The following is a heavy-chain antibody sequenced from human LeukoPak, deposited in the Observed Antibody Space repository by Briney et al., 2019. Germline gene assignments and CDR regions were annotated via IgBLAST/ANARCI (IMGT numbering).Heavy chain of an antibody. CDR2: IIPIFGTA. J-gene: IGHJ6*02. CDR1: GYTFTGYY. D-gene: IGHD5-18*01. V-gene: IGHV1-69*13. Sequence: SVKVSCKASGYTFTGYYMHWVRQAPGQGLEWMGGIIPIFGTANYAQKFQGRVTITADESTSTAYMELSSLRSEDTAVYYCARSPQLWQRVYYYGMDVWGQGTTVTVSS. CDR3: ARSPQLWQRVYYYGMDV.